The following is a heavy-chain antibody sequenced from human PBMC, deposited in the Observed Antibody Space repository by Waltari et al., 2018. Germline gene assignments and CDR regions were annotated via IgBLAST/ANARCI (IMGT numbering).Heavy chain of an antibody. CDR2: IYYSGST. CDR1: GGSISSSSHY. D-gene: IGHD3-10*01. CDR3: ARHSTRAHYASGSTFDF. Sequence: QLQLQESGPGLVKPSETLSLTCTVSGGSISSSSHYWGWIRQPPGKGLEWIGSIYYSGSTYYNPSLKSRVTISVDTSKNQFSLKLSSVTDADTAMYYCARHSTRAHYASGSTFDFWGQGNLVTVSS. V-gene: IGHV4-39*01. J-gene: IGHJ5*01.